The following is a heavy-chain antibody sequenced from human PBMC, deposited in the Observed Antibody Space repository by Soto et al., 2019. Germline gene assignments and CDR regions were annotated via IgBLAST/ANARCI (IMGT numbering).Heavy chain of an antibody. D-gene: IGHD6-6*01. CDR1: GFTFDDYT. CDR2: ISWDGGST. J-gene: IGHJ6*02. Sequence: GVSLRLSCAASGFTFDDYTMHWVRQAPGKGLEWVSLISWDGGSTYYADSVKGRFTISRDNSKNSLYLQMNSLRTEDTALYYCAKTGDSIAAPHYYYGMDVWGQGTTVTVSS. CDR3: AKTGDSIAAPHYYYGMDV. V-gene: IGHV3-43*01.